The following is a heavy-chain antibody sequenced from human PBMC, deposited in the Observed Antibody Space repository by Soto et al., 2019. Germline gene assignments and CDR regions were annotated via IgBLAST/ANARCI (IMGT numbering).Heavy chain of an antibody. CDR1: GGSMTSYY. D-gene: IGHD6-13*01. J-gene: IGHJ3*02. CDR3: ARPGGYSSSWYPFDI. CDR2: IYSGTT. Sequence: QVQLQESGPGLVKPSETLSLTCTVSGGSMTSYYWSWIRQPPGQGLEWIGDIYSGTTNYNPSLKSRITISEDPSKNQFSLKLSSVTAADTAVYYCARPGGYSSSWYPFDIWGQGTMVTVSS. V-gene: IGHV4-59*12.